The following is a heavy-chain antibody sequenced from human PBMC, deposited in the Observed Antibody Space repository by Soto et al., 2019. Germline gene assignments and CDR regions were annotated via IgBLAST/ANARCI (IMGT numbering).Heavy chain of an antibody. CDR3: ARLRAAAGTRYFDY. CDR1: GGSFSGYY. CDR2: INHSGST. D-gene: IGHD6-13*01. V-gene: IGHV4-34*01. J-gene: IGHJ4*02. Sequence: ASETLSLTCAVYGGSFSGYYWSWIRQPPGKGLEWIGEINHSGSTNYNPSLKSRVTISVDTSKNQFSLKLSSVTAADTAVYYCARLRAAAGTRYFDYWGQGTMVTVS.